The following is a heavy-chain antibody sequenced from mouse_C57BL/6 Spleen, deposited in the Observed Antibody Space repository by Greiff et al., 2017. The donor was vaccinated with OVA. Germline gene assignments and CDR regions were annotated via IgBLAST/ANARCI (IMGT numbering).Heavy chain of an antibody. Sequence: ESGPGLVKPSQSLSLTCSVTGYSITSGYYWNWIRQFPGNKLEWMGYISYDGSNNYNPSLKNRISITRDTSKNQFFLKLNSVTTEDTATYYCARTTTVVADPPWFAYWGQGTLVTVSA. J-gene: IGHJ3*01. CDR1: GYSITSGYY. D-gene: IGHD1-1*01. CDR3: ARTTTVVADPPWFAY. V-gene: IGHV3-6*01. CDR2: ISYDGSN.